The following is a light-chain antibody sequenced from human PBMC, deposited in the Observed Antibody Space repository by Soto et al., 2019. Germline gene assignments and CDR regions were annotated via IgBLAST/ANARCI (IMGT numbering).Light chain of an antibody. Sequence: QSALTQPASVSGSPGQSITISCTGTSSDVGGYNYVSWYQHHPGKAPKLIIYDVSNRPSGVSIRFSGSKSDNTASLTISGLRPEDEADYHCSSNTPSNPPQFVFGPGTKVTVL. CDR3: SSNTPSNPPQFV. V-gene: IGLV2-14*03. CDR1: SSDVGGYNY. CDR2: DVS. J-gene: IGLJ1*01.